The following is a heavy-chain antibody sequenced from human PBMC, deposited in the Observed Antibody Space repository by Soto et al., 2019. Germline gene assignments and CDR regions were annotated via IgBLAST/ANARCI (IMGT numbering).Heavy chain of an antibody. CDR3: ARDLVGPTHSDC. J-gene: IGHJ4*01. D-gene: IGHD1-26*01. Sequence: GGSLRLSCAASGFAFSTYEMNWVRQAPGKGLEWVSYISSSSSAIYYADSVKGRFTISRDNAKSSLYLQMNSLRADDTAVYYCARDLVGPTHSDCWGHGTLVTVSS. CDR1: GFAFSTYE. V-gene: IGHV3-48*03. CDR2: ISSSSSAI.